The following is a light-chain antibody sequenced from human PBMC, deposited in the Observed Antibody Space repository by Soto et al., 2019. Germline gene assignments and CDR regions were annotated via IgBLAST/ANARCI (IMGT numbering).Light chain of an antibody. CDR3: CSYADNTDYV. V-gene: IGLV2-8*01. CDR2: EVT. Sequence: QSALTQPPSASGSLGQSVTISCTGTSSDVGAYNYVSWYQQHPGKAPKLMIYEVTRRPSGVPDRFSGSKSGNAASLNVSGLQAGDEADYYCCSYADNTDYVFGTGTKVPVL. CDR1: SSDVGAYNY. J-gene: IGLJ1*01.